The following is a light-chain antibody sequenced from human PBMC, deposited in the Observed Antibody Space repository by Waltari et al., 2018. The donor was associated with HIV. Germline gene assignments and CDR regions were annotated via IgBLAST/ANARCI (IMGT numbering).Light chain of an antibody. Sequence: QSVLTQPPSVSGAPGQRVTISCTGSSSNIGAGYAVPWYQQLPGTAPRLLIYANKDRPAGVPDRVAGSKSGTSASLAITGLEAEDEADYYCLSYDTSLSGSVFGGGTKLTVL. CDR3: LSYDTSLSGSV. V-gene: IGLV1-40*01. CDR1: SSNIGAGYA. CDR2: ANK. J-gene: IGLJ2*01.